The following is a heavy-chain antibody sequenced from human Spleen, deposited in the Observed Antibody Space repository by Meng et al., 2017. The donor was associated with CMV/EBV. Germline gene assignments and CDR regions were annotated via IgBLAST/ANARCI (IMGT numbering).Heavy chain of an antibody. D-gene: IGHD2-15*01. CDR3: ARVINSGGYSFDY. CDR1: GYAFTGYY. J-gene: IGHJ4*02. CDR2: INPNSGGT. Sequence: ASVKVSCKTSGYAFTGYYIHWVRQAPGQGFEWMGWINPNSGGTNYAQKFQGRVTMTRDTSISTAYMELSRLRSDDTAVYYCARVINSGGYSFDYWGQGTLVTVSS. V-gene: IGHV1-2*02.